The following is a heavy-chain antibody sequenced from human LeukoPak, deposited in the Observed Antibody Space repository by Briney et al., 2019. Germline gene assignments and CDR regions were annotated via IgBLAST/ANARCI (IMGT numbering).Heavy chain of an antibody. J-gene: IGHJ4*02. D-gene: IGHD3-9*01. Sequence: GGSLRLSCAASGFTFSSYAMSWVRQAPGKGLEWVSAIIGSGGSTYYADSVKGRFTISRDNSKNTLYLQMNSLRAEDTAVYYCAKSDYYDILTGLIDYWGQGTLVTVSS. CDR1: GFTFSSYA. CDR2: IIGSGGST. CDR3: AKSDYYDILTGLIDY. V-gene: IGHV3-23*01.